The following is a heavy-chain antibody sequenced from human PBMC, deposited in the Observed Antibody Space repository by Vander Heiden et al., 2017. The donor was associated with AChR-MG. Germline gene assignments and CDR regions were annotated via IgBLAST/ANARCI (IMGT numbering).Heavy chain of an antibody. CDR1: GYTFISYA. D-gene: IGHD6-13*01. CDR3: ARDSSNWGFDY. Sequence: QVQLVQSGPEVKKPGASVKVSCKASGYTFISYAISWVRQAPGQGLEWMGRITTHNGNTDSAQNLQGRVTMTTDTSTSTAYMELRSLRSDETAVYYCARDSSNWGFDYWGQGTLVTVSS. CDR2: ITTHNGNT. V-gene: IGHV1-18*01. J-gene: IGHJ4*02.